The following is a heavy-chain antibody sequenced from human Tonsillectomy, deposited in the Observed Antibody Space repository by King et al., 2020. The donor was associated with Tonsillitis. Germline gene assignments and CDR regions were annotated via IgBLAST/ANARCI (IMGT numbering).Heavy chain of an antibody. D-gene: IGHD1-26*01. J-gene: IGHJ4*02. CDR2: IKSKAEGRTT. V-gene: IGHV3-15*01. CDR1: GFTFSNAW. CDR3: TTDRWSYGALDY. Sequence: QLVQSGGGLVRPGGSLRLSCVASGFTFSNAWMSWVRQAPGKGLEWVGRIKSKAEGRTTDYDAPVKGRFTISRDDLENTLYLQMNSLKTADTGVYYCTTDRWSYGALDYWGQGTLVTVSS.